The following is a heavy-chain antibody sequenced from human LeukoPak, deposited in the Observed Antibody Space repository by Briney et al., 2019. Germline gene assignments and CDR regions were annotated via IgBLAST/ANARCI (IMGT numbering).Heavy chain of an antibody. D-gene: IGHD3-9*01. CDR1: GFTFSSYG. V-gene: IGHV3-30*18. J-gene: IGHJ4*02. Sequence: GGSLRLSCAASGFTFSSYGRHWVRQAPGKGLEWAAVISYDGSNKYYADSVKGRFTISRDNSKNTLYLQMNSLRAEDTAVYYCAKDLYLTGYSFDYWGQGTLVTVSS. CDR2: ISYDGSNK. CDR3: AKDLYLTGYSFDY.